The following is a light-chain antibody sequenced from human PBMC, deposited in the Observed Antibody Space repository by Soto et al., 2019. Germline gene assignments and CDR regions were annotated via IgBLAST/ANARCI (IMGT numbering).Light chain of an antibody. CDR3: QQTSSAPFT. CDR2: DAS. V-gene: IGKV1-5*01. CDR1: QTISNW. Sequence: DIQMTQSPSTLSASVGDRVTITCRASQTISNWLAWYQQKPGKAPKVLIYDASTLDGGVPSRFSGRRSGTDFTLTISSLQPSDFATYYCQQTSSAPFTFGPGTKVDIK. J-gene: IGKJ3*01.